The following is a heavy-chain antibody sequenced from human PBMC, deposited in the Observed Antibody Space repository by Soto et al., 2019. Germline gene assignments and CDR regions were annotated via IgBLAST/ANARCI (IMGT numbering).Heavy chain of an antibody. CDR1: GGSFGGCS. CDR2: MDNSGCT. Sequence: TSDTLSLTGARYGGSFGGCSWPWIPQPPGTGPEWIGYMDNSGCTGYNPSFKRRVTISVDTSKNQFSLKLNSVTAADTAVYYCARELWGYCGTDCYPLDVWGKGTTVTVSS. D-gene: IGHD2-21*02. J-gene: IGHJ6*04. CDR3: ARELWGYCGTDCYPLDV. V-gene: IGHV4-59*01.